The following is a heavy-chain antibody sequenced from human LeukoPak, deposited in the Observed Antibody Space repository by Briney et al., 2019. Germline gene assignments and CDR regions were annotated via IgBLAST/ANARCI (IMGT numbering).Heavy chain of an antibody. V-gene: IGHV3-30*02. D-gene: IGHD3-22*01. CDR2: IRYDGSNK. CDR1: GFTFSSYG. CDR3: ARETYSYDSSGYYYPSGFDY. Sequence: GGSLRLSCAASGFTFSSYGMHWVRQAPGKGPEWVAFIRYDGSNKYYVDSVKGRFTISRDNSKNALYLQMDSLRAEDTAVYYCARETYSYDSSGYYYPSGFDYWGQGTLVTVSS. J-gene: IGHJ4*02.